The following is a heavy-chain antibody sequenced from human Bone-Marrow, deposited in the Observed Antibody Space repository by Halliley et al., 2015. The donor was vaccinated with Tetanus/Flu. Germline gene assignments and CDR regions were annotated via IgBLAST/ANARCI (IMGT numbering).Heavy chain of an antibody. Sequence: SLRLSCAASGFTFSIYSMNWVRQAPGKGLEWVSSITSTSSNIYYADSVKGRFTISRDNAKNSLYLQINSLRAEDTAVYYCARRLAGSGVRYFDFWGRGTLVTVSS. CDR2: ITSTSSNI. V-gene: IGHV3-21*01. CDR3: ARRLAGSGVRYFDF. J-gene: IGHJ2*01. D-gene: IGHD3-10*01. CDR1: GFTFSIYS.